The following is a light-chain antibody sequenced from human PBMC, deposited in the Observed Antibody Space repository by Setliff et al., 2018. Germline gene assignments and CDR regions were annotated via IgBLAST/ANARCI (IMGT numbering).Light chain of an antibody. CDR1: SSDVGGYNY. CDR3: SSYTSSRTYL. V-gene: IGLV2-14*01. CDR2: EVT. Sequence: QSALTQPASVSGSPGQSITISCTGTSSDVGGYNYVSWYQQHPGKAPKLMVYEVTNRPSGVSNRFSDSKSGNTASLTISGLQAEDEADYCCSSYTSSRTYLFGTGTKVTVL. J-gene: IGLJ1*01.